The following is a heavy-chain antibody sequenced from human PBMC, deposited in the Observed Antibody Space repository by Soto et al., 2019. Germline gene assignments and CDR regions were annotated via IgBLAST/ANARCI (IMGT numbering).Heavy chain of an antibody. CDR1: GGSISSYY. Sequence: PSETLSLTCTVSGGSISSYYWSWIRQPPGKGLEWIGYIYYSGSTNYNPSLKCRVTISVDTSKNQFSLKLSSVTAADTAVYYCARQWFFDYWGQGTLVTVSS. CDR3: ARQWFFDY. V-gene: IGHV4-59*01. D-gene: IGHD3-22*01. CDR2: IYYSGST. J-gene: IGHJ4*02.